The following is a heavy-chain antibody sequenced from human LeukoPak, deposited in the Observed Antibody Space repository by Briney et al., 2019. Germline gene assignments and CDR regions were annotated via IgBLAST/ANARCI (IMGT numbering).Heavy chain of an antibody. J-gene: IGHJ6*03. V-gene: IGHV1-2*02. CDR3: AREDKHSSSSFYYYMDV. Sequence: ASVKVSCKASGYTFTGYYMHWVRQAPGQGLEWMGWINPNSGGTNYAQKFQGRVTMTRDTSISTAYMELSRLRSDDTAVYYCAREDKHSSSSFYYYMDVWGKGTTVTVSS. CDR2: INPNSGGT. D-gene: IGHD6-6*01. CDR1: GYTFTGYY.